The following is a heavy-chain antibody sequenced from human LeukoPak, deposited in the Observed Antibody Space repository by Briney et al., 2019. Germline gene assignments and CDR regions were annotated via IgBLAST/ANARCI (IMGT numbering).Heavy chain of an antibody. V-gene: IGHV4-34*01. J-gene: IGHJ3*02. D-gene: IGHD5-18*01. CDR1: GGSFSGYY. CDR3: ARGGRSPDTARRAFDI. Sequence: SETLSLTCAVYGGSFSGYYWSWIRQPPGKGLEWIGEINHSGSTNYNPSLKSRVTISVDTSKNQFSLKLSSVTAADTAVYYCARGGRSPDTARRAFDIWGQGTMATVSS. CDR2: INHSGST.